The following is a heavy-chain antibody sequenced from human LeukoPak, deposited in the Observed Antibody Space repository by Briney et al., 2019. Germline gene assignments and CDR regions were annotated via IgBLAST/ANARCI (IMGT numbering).Heavy chain of an antibody. J-gene: IGHJ4*02. CDR1: GGSISSSSYY. Sequence: TSETLSLTCIVSGGSISSSSYYWGWIRQPPGKGLEWIGSIYYSGSTYYNPSLKSRVTISVDTSKNQFSLKLSSVTAADTAVYYCARQKDYGDYVYYFDYWGQGTLVTVSS. D-gene: IGHD4-17*01. CDR3: ARQKDYGDYVYYFDY. CDR2: IYYSGST. V-gene: IGHV4-39*01.